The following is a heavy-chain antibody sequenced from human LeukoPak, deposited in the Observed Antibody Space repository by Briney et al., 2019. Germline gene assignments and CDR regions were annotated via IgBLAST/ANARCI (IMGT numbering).Heavy chain of an antibody. J-gene: IGHJ4*02. D-gene: IGHD3-9*01. Sequence: SETLSLTCAVYGGSFSGYYWSWIRQPPGKGLEWIGEINHSGSTNYNPSLKSRATISVDTSKNQFSLKLSSVTAADTAVYYCAIRMRSNYDILTGYSKRGFDYWGQGTLVTVSS. CDR2: INHSGST. V-gene: IGHV4-34*01. CDR3: AIRMRSNYDILTGYSKRGFDY. CDR1: GGSFSGYY.